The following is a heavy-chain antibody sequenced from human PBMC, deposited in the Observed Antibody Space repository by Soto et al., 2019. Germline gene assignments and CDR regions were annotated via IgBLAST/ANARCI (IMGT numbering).Heavy chain of an antibody. CDR2: ISSSSNNI. V-gene: IGHV3-21*01. D-gene: IGHD6-13*01. Sequence: EVQLVESGGGLVKPGGSLRLSCAASGFSLRSYSMNWVRQAPGQGLEWVSSISSSSNNIYYADSVKGRFTISRDNAKNALFLQVNSLRDEDTAVYFCARDLTTATGAFDYWGQGTLVTVSS. J-gene: IGHJ4*02. CDR3: ARDLTTATGAFDY. CDR1: GFSLRSYS.